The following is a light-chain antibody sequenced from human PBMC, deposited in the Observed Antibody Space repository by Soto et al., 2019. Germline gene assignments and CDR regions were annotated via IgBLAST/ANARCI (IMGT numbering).Light chain of an antibody. CDR2: DVG. Sequence: QPVLTQPASVSGSPGQSITIACTGTSSDIGGYNFVSWYQQHPGKAPKLLIYDVGNRPSGVSNRFSGSKSGNTASLTISWLQAEDEAHYYCNSYRTVSTYVFGTGTKLTVL. V-gene: IGLV2-14*01. J-gene: IGLJ1*01. CDR1: SSDIGGYNF. CDR3: NSYRTVSTYV.